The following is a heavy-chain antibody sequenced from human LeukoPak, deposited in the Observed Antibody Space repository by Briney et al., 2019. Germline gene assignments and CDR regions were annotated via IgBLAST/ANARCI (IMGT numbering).Heavy chain of an antibody. CDR1: GFTFSSYG. CDR2: ISYDGSNK. J-gene: IGHJ4*02. V-gene: IGHV3-30*18. Sequence: GGSLRPSCAASGFTFSSYGMHWVRQAPGKGLEWVAVISYDGSNKYYADSVKGRFTISRDNSKNTLYLQMNSLRAEDTAVYYCANLMRSYYDYWGQGTLVTVSS. CDR3: ANLMRSYYDY.